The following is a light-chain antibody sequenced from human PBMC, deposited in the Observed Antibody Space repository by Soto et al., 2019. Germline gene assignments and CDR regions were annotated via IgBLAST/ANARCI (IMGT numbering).Light chain of an antibody. V-gene: IGKV3-11*01. Sequence: EIALSRSPATLSLSPVERATLSCRASQSVRTYLAWYQQKPGQAPRLLIYDASTRATGIPGRFSGSGSGTDFTLTISSLEPEDFAVYCCQQYGVAPTFGGGTKVDIK. CDR2: DAS. J-gene: IGKJ4*01. CDR3: QQYGVAPT. CDR1: QSVRTY.